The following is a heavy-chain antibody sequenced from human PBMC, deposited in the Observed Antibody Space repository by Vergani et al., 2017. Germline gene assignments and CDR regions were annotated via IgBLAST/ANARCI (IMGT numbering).Heavy chain of an antibody. V-gene: IGHV3-23*01. CDR2: ISGSGGAT. D-gene: IGHD5-12*01. Sequence: EVQLLESGGGLVQPGGSLRLSCAASGFTFSSYAMSWVRQSPGKGLECVSGISGSGGATYYADSVKGRFTISRDNGEYSLYLQMNSLRAEDTAVYFCARGTPGYQGGDRRFDPWGQGTLVTVSS. CDR1: GFTFSSYA. CDR3: ARGTPGYQGGDRRFDP. J-gene: IGHJ5*02.